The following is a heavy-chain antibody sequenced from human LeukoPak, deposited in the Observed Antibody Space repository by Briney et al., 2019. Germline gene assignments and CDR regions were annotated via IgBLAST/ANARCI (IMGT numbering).Heavy chain of an antibody. CDR3: ARGPLGYDSSGYYYVPLYFDY. Sequence: PGGSLRLSCAASGFTFSSYSMNWVRQAPGKGLEGVSSISSSSSYIYYADSVKGRFTISRDNAKNSLYLQMNSLRAEDTAVYYCARGPLGYDSSGYYYVPLYFDYWGQGTLVTVSS. CDR2: ISSSSSYI. V-gene: IGHV3-21*01. CDR1: GFTFSSYS. J-gene: IGHJ4*02. D-gene: IGHD3-22*01.